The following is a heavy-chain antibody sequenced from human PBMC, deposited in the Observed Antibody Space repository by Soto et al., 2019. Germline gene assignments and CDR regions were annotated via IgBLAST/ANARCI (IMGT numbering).Heavy chain of an antibody. CDR1: GFTFSNAW. V-gene: IGHV3-15*01. Sequence: GGSLRLSCAASGFTFSNAWMSWVRQAPGKGLEWVGRIKSKTDGGTRDYAAPVKGRFTMSRDDSKNMLYLQMSSLKTEDTAVYYCTTDDPINKNWGQGTLVTVSS. CDR2: IKSKTDGGTR. J-gene: IGHJ4*02. CDR3: TTDDPINKN.